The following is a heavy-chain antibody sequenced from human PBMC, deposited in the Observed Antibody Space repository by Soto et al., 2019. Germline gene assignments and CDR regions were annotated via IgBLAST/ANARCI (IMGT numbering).Heavy chain of an antibody. J-gene: IGHJ3*02. CDR2: INPNSGGT. CDR1: GYTFTGYY. Sequence: ASVKVSCKASGYTFTGYYMHWVRQAPGQGLEWMGWINPNSGGTNYAQKFQGWVTMTRDTSISTAYMELSRLRSDDTAVYYCARDTLTTVTTGFDIWGQGTMVTVSS. D-gene: IGHD4-4*01. V-gene: IGHV1-2*04. CDR3: ARDTLTTVTTGFDI.